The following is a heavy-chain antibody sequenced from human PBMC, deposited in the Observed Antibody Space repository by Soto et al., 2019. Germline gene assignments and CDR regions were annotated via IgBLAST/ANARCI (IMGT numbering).Heavy chain of an antibody. Sequence: LVQSGAEAKKPGTSAKVSCKASGYTFSTSTISWVRQAPGQGLEWLGWIKAYSGNTNYAPKLQGRVTMTTDTSTSTAYLELRSLTNDDTAMYYCAIANYGDDDYWGQGTLVTVSS. V-gene: IGHV1-18*04. J-gene: IGHJ4*02. D-gene: IGHD4-17*01. CDR1: GYTFSTST. CDR3: AIANYGDDDY. CDR2: IKAYSGNT.